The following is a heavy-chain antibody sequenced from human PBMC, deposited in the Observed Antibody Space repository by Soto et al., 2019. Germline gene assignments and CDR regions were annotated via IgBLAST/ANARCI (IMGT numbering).Heavy chain of an antibody. CDR2: ISYDGSNK. V-gene: IGHV3-30-3*01. Sequence: GGSLRLSCAASGFTFSSYAMHWVRQAPGKGLEWVAVISYDGSNKYYADSVKGRFTISRDNSKNTLYLQMNSLRAEDTAAYYCAGGRLFGGVIDVWGQGTTVTVSS. CDR1: GFTFSSYA. J-gene: IGHJ6*02. CDR3: AGGRLFGGVIDV. D-gene: IGHD3-16*01.